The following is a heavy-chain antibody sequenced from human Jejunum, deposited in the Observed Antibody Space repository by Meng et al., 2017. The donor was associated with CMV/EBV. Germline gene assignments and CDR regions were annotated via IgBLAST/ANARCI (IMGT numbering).Heavy chain of an antibody. CDR1: GFSFGDYA. CDR3: ARDWEVGDSAMDSFDY. V-gene: IGHV3-23*03. J-gene: IGHJ4*02. D-gene: IGHD5-18*01. CDR2: IDHGGNKI. Sequence: GFSFGDYAMSWVRQAPGKGLEWVSGIDHGGNKIYYADSVRGRFTISRDNSKNALYLQMSGLRAEDTAVYYCARDWEVGDSAMDSFDYWGQGTLVTVSS.